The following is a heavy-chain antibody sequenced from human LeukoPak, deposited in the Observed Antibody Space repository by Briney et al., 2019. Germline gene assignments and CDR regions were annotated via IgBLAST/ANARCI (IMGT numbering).Heavy chain of an antibody. D-gene: IGHD6-13*01. CDR2: IYYSGST. Sequence: PSETLSLTCTVSGGSISGYYWSWIRRPPGKGLEWIGYIYYSGSTAYNPSLKSRVTISVDTSKNQFSLKVTSVTAADTAVYYCARYAADGRTLEYWGQGTLVTVSS. V-gene: IGHV4-59*01. CDR3: ARYAADGRTLEY. CDR1: GGSISGYY. J-gene: IGHJ4*02.